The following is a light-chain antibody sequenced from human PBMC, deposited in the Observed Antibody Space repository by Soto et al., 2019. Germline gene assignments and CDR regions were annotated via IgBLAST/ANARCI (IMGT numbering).Light chain of an antibody. J-gene: IGKJ2*01. CDR2: DAS. CDR1: QSISNW. V-gene: IGKV1-5*01. Sequence: DIQMTQSPSTLSASVGDRVTITCRASQSISNWLAWYQQRPGKAPKLLIYDASTLESWVPSRFSGSGSGTEFTLTISGLRPDDFATYYRQQYNTYSYTFGQGTKVDIK. CDR3: QQYNTYSYT.